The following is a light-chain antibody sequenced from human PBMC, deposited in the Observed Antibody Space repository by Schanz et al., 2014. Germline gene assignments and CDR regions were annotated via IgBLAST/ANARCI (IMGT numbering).Light chain of an antibody. J-gene: IGKJ3*01. CDR2: AAS. V-gene: IGKV1-27*01. CDR1: QGISNY. CDR3: QKYNSAPEA. Sequence: DIQMTQSPSSLSASVGDRVTLTCRASQGISNYLAWYQQKPGKVPKLLIYAASTLQSGVPSRFSGSGSGTDFTLTISSLQPEDVATYYCQKYNSAPEAFGPGTKVDIK.